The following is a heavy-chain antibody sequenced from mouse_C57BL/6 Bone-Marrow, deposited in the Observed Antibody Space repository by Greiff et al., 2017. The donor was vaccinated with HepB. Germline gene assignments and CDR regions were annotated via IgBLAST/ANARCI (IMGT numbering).Heavy chain of an antibody. V-gene: IGHV1-82*01. Sequence: LVEPGASVKISCKASGSAFSSSCMNWVKQRPGKGLEWIGRIYPGDGDTNYNGKFKGKDTLTADKSSSTAYMQLSSLTSEDSAVYFCAREAYYGSSYFDYWGQGTTLTVSS. D-gene: IGHD1-1*01. CDR3: AREAYYGSSYFDY. CDR2: IYPGDGDT. CDR1: GSAFSSSC. J-gene: IGHJ2*01.